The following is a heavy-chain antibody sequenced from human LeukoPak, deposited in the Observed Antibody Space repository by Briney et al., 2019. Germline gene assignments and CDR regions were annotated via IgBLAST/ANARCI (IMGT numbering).Heavy chain of an antibody. CDR2: ISGSGGST. CDR1: GFTFSSYG. D-gene: IGHD3-10*01. CDR3: ARGFGQAHYYYYMDV. V-gene: IGHV3-23*01. J-gene: IGHJ6*03. Sequence: GGSLRLSCAASGFTFSSYGMSWVRQAPGKGLEWVSAISGSGGSTYYADSVKGRFTISRDNSKNTLYLQMNSLRAEDTAVYYCARGFGQAHYYYYMDVWGKGTTVTISS.